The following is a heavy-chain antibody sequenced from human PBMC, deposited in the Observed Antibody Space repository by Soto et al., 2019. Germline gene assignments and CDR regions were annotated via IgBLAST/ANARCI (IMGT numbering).Heavy chain of an antibody. Sequence: GGSLRLSCAASGFTFSSYWMSWVRQAPGKGLEWVANIKQDGSEKYYVDSVKGRFTISRDNAKNSLYLQMNSLRAEDTAVYYCARVPTQYYDFWSGYYTDYYYGMDVWGPGTTVTVSS. CDR1: GFTFSSYW. V-gene: IGHV3-7*01. D-gene: IGHD3-3*01. CDR2: IKQDGSEK. J-gene: IGHJ6*02. CDR3: ARVPTQYYDFWSGYYTDYYYGMDV.